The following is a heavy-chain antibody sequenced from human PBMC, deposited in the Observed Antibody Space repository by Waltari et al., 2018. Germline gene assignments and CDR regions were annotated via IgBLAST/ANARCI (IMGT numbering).Heavy chain of an antibody. CDR1: GFTFSRHG. J-gene: IGHJ4*02. D-gene: IGHD3-9*01. CDR2: MRYDGSRK. CDR3: ARGSAQKPFDT. Sequence: QAQLAESGGGMVQSGGSLRLSCEASGFTFSRHGLHWVRQAPGKGREVVSFMRYDGSRKYYAESGKGRFTISGDNSNNILFLDMSSLRDEDTAMYFCARGSAQKPFDTWGQGALVAVSS. V-gene: IGHV3-30*02.